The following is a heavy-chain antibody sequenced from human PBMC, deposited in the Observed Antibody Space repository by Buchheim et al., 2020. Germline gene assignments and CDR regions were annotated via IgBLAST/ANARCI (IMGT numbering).Heavy chain of an antibody. J-gene: IGHJ6*03. CDR3: AKGGYSYGPYYYYYYMDV. CDR1: GFTFSSYA. V-gene: IGHV3-23*01. D-gene: IGHD5-18*01. CDR2: ISGSGGST. Sequence: EVQLLESGGGLVQPGGSLRLSCAASGFTFSSYAMSWVRQAPGKGLEWVSAISGSGGSTYYADSVKGRFTISSDNSKNTLYLQMNSLRAEDTAVYYCAKGGYSYGPYYYYYYMDVWGKGTT.